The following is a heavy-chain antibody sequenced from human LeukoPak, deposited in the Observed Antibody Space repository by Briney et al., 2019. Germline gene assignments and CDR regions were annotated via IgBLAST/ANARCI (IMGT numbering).Heavy chain of an antibody. Sequence: GASVKVSCKASGYTFTGYYMHWVRQAPGQGLEWMGWINPNSGGTNYAQKFQGRVTMTRDTSISTAYMGLSRLRSDDTAVYYCARDLGDTYYYGSGSHTSDYWGQGTLVTVSS. D-gene: IGHD3-10*01. CDR3: ARDLGDTYYYGSGSHTSDY. V-gene: IGHV1-2*02. CDR2: INPNSGGT. CDR1: GYTFTGYY. J-gene: IGHJ4*02.